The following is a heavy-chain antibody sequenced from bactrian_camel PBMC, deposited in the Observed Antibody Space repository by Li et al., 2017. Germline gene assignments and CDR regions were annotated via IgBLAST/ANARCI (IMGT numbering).Heavy chain of an antibody. CDR3: ATDRLWCSDCYSGSWIA. CDR2: INSDGTNA. J-gene: IGHJ4*01. CDR1: GFAFSNYG. D-gene: IGHD3*01. Sequence: VQLVESGGGLVQPGGSLRLSCAASGFAFSNYGMSWVRQNPGKGLEWVSGINSDGTNAYYPDSLKGRFTISRDNAKRTLYLQMNSLKSEDTALYYCATDRLWCSDCYSGSWIAWGQGTQVTVS. V-gene: IGHV3S40*01.